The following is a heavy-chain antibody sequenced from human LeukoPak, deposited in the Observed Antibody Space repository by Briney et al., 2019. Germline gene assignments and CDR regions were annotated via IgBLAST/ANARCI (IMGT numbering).Heavy chain of an antibody. V-gene: IGHV3-21*01. CDR3: ARGSSGWSAGYYYGMDV. CDR2: ISSSSSYI. J-gene: IGHJ6*02. Sequence: PGGSLRLSCAASGFTFSSYSMNWVRQAPGKGLEWVSSISSSSSYIYYADSVKGRFTISRDNAKNSLYLQMNSLRAEDTAVYYCARGSSGWSAGYYYGMDVWGQRTTVTVSS. D-gene: IGHD6-19*01. CDR1: GFTFSSYS.